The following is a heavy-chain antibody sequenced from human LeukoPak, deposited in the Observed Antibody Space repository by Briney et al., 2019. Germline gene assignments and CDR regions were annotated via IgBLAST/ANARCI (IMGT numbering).Heavy chain of an antibody. CDR2: IYPGDSDT. D-gene: IGHD5-24*01. V-gene: IGHV5-51*01. Sequence: GESLQISWKGSGYSFINYRIGGVRHMPGKGREWMGIIYPGDSDTRYSPSFQGQVTISADNSTSIAYLQWSSLGASDTAIYFCVGHQRWPKWYFDLWGRGTLVTVSS. CDR3: VGHQRWPKWYFDL. J-gene: IGHJ2*01. CDR1: GYSFINYR.